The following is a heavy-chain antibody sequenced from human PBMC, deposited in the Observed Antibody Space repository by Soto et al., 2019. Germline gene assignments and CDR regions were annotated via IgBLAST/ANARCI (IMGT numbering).Heavy chain of an antibody. Sequence: QVQLVQSGAEVKKPGASVKVSCKASGYTFTSYAMHWVRQAPGQRLEWMGWINAGNGNTKYSQKFQGRVTITRDTAASTAYMELSSLRSEDTAVYYCARDFRVRGVMLGYWGQGTLVTVSS. CDR3: ARDFRVRGVMLGY. V-gene: IGHV1-3*01. J-gene: IGHJ4*02. D-gene: IGHD3-10*01. CDR2: INAGNGNT. CDR1: GYTFTSYA.